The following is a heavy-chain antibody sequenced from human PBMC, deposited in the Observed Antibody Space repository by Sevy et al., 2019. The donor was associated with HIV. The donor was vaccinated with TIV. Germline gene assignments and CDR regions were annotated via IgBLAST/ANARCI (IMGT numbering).Heavy chain of an antibody. CDR3: ARDSTTRPRVLDY. CDR2: FYFTGNT. D-gene: IGHD1-1*01. V-gene: IGHV4-59*01. CDR1: GDSISSYF. Sequence: SETLSLTCSVSGDSISSYFWTWVRRSPGKGLEWIGNFYFTGNTDDSPSLKSRVTLSLDTSKSQFSLTLKSVTAADTAIYFSARDSTTRPRVLDYWGQGTLVTVSS. J-gene: IGHJ4*02.